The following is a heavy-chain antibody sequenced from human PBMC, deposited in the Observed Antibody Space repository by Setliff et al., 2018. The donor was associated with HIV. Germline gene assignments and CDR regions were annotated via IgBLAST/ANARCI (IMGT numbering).Heavy chain of an antibody. CDR1: GYTFTDYY. CDR3: VKDGGPWGSGD. Sequence: ASVKVSCKASGYTFTDYYIYWVRQAPGQGLEWVGRISPNSGGTDYSQKFQGRVSMTRDTSTNTAYLDLTNLTSDDTAVYFCVKDGGPWGSGDWGQGTLVTVSS. CDR2: ISPNSGGT. J-gene: IGHJ4*02. D-gene: IGHD7-27*01. V-gene: IGHV1-2*06.